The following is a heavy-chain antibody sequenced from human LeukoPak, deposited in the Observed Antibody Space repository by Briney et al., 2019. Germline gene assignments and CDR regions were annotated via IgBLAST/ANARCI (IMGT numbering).Heavy chain of an antibody. J-gene: IGHJ4*02. V-gene: IGHV4-39*01. D-gene: IGHD4-17*01. Sequence: SETLSLTCTVSGGSISTSSYYWGWIRQPPGKGLEWIGSIYYSGSTNYKPSLKSRVTISADTTKNQFFLKLNSVTAADTAVYYCARMDYGDFYFDYWGQGTLVTVSA. CDR1: GGSISTSSYY. CDR2: IYYSGST. CDR3: ARMDYGDFYFDY.